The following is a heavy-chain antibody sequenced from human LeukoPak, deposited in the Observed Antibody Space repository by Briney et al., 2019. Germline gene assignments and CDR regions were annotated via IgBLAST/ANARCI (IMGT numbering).Heavy chain of an antibody. CDR3: ARREGGTSRTDY. CDR1: GNSISSYY. V-gene: IGHV4-34*01. J-gene: IGHJ4*02. Sequence: SETLSLTCTVSGNSISSYYWSWIRQPPGKGLEWIGEINHSGSTNYNPSLKSRVTISLDTSKNHFSLKVSSVTAADTALYYCARREGGTSRTDYWGQGTLVTVSS. D-gene: IGHD4-23*01. CDR2: INHSGST.